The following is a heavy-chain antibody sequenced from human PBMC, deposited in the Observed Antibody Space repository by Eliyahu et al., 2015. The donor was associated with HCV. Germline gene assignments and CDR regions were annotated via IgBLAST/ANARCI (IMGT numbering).Heavy chain of an antibody. Sequence: EVQLLQSAAEVKKPGESLKISXKGSGYSFANQWLGWVRQMPGKGLEWMGIIYPDDSDVRYSPSFQGQVTISADKSISTAYLQWSSLKASDTAMYYCAKFEGDLSLAFDVWGQGTMVTVSS. CDR3: AKFEGDLSLAFDV. V-gene: IGHV5-51*03. CDR2: IYPDDSDV. CDR1: GYSFANQW. D-gene: IGHD3-16*01. J-gene: IGHJ3*01.